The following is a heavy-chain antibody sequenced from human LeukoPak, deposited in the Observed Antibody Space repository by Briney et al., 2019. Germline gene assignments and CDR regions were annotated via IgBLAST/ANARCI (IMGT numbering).Heavy chain of an antibody. J-gene: IGHJ4*02. CDR3: ARHYYDSSGYYYGLGY. V-gene: IGHV3-11*01. Sequence: KPGGSLRLSCAASGFTFSDHYMSWIRQAPGKGLEWVSYISSSGSTIYYADSVKGRFTISRDNAKNSLYLQMNSLRAEDTAVYYCARHYYDSSGYYYGLGYWGQGTLVTVSS. D-gene: IGHD3-22*01. CDR1: GFTFSDHY. CDR2: ISSSGSTI.